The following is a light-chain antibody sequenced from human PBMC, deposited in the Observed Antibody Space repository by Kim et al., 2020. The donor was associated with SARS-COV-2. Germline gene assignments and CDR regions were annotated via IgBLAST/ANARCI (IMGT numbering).Light chain of an antibody. V-gene: IGLV1-44*01. CDR2: GNN. CDR3: AAWDNSLDGWV. CDR1: SSNIGTNN. Sequence: QSVLTQPTSASGTPGQKITFSCSGSSSNIGTNNVNWYQQLPGTAPKVLIFGNNQRPSGVPDRFSGSKSGTSASLAISGLQSEDEADYYCAAWDNSLDGWVFGGGTKVTVL. J-gene: IGLJ3*02.